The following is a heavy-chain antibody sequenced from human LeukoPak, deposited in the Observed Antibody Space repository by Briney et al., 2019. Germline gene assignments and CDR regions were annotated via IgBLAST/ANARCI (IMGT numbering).Heavy chain of an antibody. V-gene: IGHV3-23*01. CDR2: ISGSGGST. CDR1: GFTFSSYA. J-gene: IGHJ2*01. D-gene: IGHD2-8*01. Sequence: GGSLRLSCAASGFTFSSYAMSWVRQAPGKGLEWVSAISGSGGSTYYADSVKGRFTISRDNSKNTLYLQMNSLRAEDTALYYCARRDNNNGWYFDLWGRGTLVTVSS. CDR3: ARRDNNNGWYFDL.